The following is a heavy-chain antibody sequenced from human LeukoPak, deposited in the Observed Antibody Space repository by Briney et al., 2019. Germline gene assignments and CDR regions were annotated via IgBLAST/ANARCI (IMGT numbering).Heavy chain of an antibody. D-gene: IGHD3-16*01. CDR3: AKGKINHDGAVEI. CDR2: ITAGGVIT. J-gene: IGHJ3*02. Sequence: GGSLRLSCAAPGFSFPSYAMSWVRQAPRRGLEWVSLITAGGVITHYTDSVKGRFTISRDNSKNTLYLQMNSVRAEDTAVYYCAKGKINHDGAVEIWGQGTTVTVSS. CDR1: GFSFPSYA. V-gene: IGHV3-23*01.